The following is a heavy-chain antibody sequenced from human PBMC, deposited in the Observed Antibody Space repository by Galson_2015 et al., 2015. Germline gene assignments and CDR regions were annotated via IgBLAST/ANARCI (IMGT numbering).Heavy chain of an antibody. Sequence: SLRLSCAASGFTFSRYSMNWVRQAPGKGLEWVSSISSVSTYIYYADSVKGRFIISRDNAKNSLYLQMNSLRAEDTAVYFCARRPGYDFWSGYGADYWGQGTLVTVSS. J-gene: IGHJ4*02. CDR1: GFTFSRYS. V-gene: IGHV3-21*01. D-gene: IGHD3-3*01. CDR3: ARRPGYDFWSGYGADY. CDR2: ISSVSTYI.